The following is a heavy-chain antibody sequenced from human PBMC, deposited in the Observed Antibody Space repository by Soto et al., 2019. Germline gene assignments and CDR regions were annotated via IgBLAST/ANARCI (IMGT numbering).Heavy chain of an antibody. Sequence: QVQLVQSGAEVKKPGASVKVSCKASGYSFTSHGISWVRQAPGQGLEWMGWISANSGDTNYAQKLQGRVTVTTDTSTTTAYLERRSLRSEDTAVYSCARMVLGSTIDYYHYIDVWGKGTTVTVSS. D-gene: IGHD3-10*01. V-gene: IGHV1-18*01. CDR3: ARMVLGSTIDYYHYIDV. CDR2: ISANSGDT. CDR1: GYSFTSHG. J-gene: IGHJ6*03.